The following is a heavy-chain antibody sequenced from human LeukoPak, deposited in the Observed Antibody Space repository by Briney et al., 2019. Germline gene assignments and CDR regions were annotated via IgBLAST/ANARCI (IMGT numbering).Heavy chain of an antibody. CDR3: ARGPYSYDSSGAFDI. Sequence: PGGSLRLSCAASGFTFSSYSMNWVRQAPGKGLEWVSYISSSSSTIYYADSVKGRFTISRDNAKNSLYLQMNSLRAEDTAVYFCARGPYSYDSSGAFDIWGQGTMVTVSS. CDR1: GFTFSSYS. V-gene: IGHV3-48*01. D-gene: IGHD3-22*01. J-gene: IGHJ3*02. CDR2: ISSSSSTI.